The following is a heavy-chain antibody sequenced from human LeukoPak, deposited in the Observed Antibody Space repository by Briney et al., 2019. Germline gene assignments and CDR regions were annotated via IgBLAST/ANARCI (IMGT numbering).Heavy chain of an antibody. J-gene: IGHJ4*02. D-gene: IGHD5-24*01. V-gene: IGHV3-30*02. Sequence: GGSLRLSCAASGFTFSSYGMHWVRQAPGKGLEWVAFIRYDGSNKYYADSVKGRFTISRDNSKNTLYLQMNSLRAEDTAVYYCAREKEEMATILNWGQGTLVTVSS. CDR3: AREKEEMATILN. CDR2: IRYDGSNK. CDR1: GFTFSSYG.